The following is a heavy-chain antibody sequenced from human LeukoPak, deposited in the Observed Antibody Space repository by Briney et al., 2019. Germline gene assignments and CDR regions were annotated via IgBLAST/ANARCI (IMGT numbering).Heavy chain of an antibody. V-gene: IGHV3-9*03. CDR3: AEDGGWYGFDY. D-gene: IGHD6-19*01. Sequence: GRSLRLSCAASGFTFDDYAMHWVRQAPGKGLEWVSGISWNSGSIGYADSVKGRFTISRDNAKNSLYLQMNSLRAEDMALYYCAEDGGWYGFDYWGQGTLVTVSS. CDR2: ISWNSGSI. CDR1: GFTFDDYA. J-gene: IGHJ4*02.